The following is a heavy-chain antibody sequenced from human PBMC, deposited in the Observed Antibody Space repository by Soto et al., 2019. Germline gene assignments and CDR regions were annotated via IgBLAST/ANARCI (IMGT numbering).Heavy chain of an antibody. D-gene: IGHD1-7*01. J-gene: IGHJ6*03. CDR1: GYTFTSYD. V-gene: IGHV1-8*01. Sequence: ASVKVSCKASGYTFTSYDINWVRQATGQGLEWMGWMNPNSGNTGYAQKFQGRVTMTRNTSISTAYMELSSLRSDDTAVYYCASGLELHFDYYYMDVWGKGTTVTVSS. CDR2: MNPNSGNT. CDR3: ASGLELHFDYYYMDV.